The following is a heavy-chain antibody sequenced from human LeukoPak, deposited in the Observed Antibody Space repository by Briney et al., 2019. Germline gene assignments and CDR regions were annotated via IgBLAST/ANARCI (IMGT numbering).Heavy chain of an antibody. J-gene: IGHJ5*02. Sequence: ASVKVSCKASGYTFTGHYMHWVRQAPGQGLEWMGRINPNSGGTNYAQKFQGRVTMTRDTSISTAYMELSSLRSEDTAVYYCAIGDSYGYDRWGQGTLVTVSS. CDR3: AIGDSYGYDR. CDR1: GYTFTGHY. CDR2: INPNSGGT. V-gene: IGHV1-2*06. D-gene: IGHD5-18*01.